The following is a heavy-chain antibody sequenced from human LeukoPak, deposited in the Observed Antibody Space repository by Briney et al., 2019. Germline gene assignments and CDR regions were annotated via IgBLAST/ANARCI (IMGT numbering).Heavy chain of an antibody. D-gene: IGHD1-7*01. CDR3: TADLGTTSLQDYYYYMDV. CDR1: GFTFSGSA. V-gene: IGHV3-73*01. Sequence: GGSLRLSCAASGFTFSGSAMHWVRQASGKGLEWVGRIRSEANSYATAYAASVKGRFTISRDDSKNTLYLQMNSLKTEDTAVYYCTADLGTTSLQDYYYYMDVWGDGTTVTVSS. J-gene: IGHJ6*03. CDR2: IRSEANSYAT.